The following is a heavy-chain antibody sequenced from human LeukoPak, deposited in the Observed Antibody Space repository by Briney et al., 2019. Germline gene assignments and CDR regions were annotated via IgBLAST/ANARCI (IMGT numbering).Heavy chain of an antibody. J-gene: IGHJ4*02. CDR3: AKDSDIVVVPAID. CDR1: GFTFSSYG. Sequence: GGSLRLSCAASGFTFSSYGMHWVRQAPGKGLEWVAFIRYDGSNKYYADSVKSRFTISRDNSKNTLYLQMNSLRAEDTAVYYCAKDSDIVVVPAIDWGQGTLVTVSS. V-gene: IGHV3-30*02. D-gene: IGHD2-2*01. CDR2: IRYDGSNK.